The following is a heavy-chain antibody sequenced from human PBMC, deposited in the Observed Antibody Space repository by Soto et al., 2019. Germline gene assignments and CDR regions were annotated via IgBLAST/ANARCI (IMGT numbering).Heavy chain of an antibody. V-gene: IGHV1-69*01. D-gene: IGHD3-10*01. J-gene: IGHJ6*02. Sequence: QVQLVQSGAEVKTPGSSVKVSCKASGGTLSDYAISWVRQAPGQGLEWMGGIMPTVDSANYAQNFQGRLTISADESTSPANLELSSMRSADTAVYYCAVAAVREIMAQESSGMAVWGQGTTVIVSS. CDR3: AVAAVREIMAQESSGMAV. CDR2: IMPTVDSA. CDR1: GGTLSDYA.